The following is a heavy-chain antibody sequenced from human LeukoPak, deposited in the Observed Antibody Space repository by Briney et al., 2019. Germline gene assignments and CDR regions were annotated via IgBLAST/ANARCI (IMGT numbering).Heavy chain of an antibody. J-gene: IGHJ3*02. D-gene: IGHD2-2*01. CDR1: GGSFSGYY. CDR2: INHSGST. Sequence: SETLSLTCAVYGGSFSGYYWTWIRQPPGKGLEWIGEINHSGSTYYNPSLKSRVTISVDTSKNQFSLKLNSVTAADTAVYYCVRPPYCSSTSCYRAFDIWGQGTMVTVSS. V-gene: IGHV4-34*01. CDR3: VRPPYCSSTSCYRAFDI.